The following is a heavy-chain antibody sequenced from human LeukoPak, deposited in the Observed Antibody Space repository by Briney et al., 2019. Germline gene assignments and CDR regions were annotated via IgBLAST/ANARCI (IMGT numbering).Heavy chain of an antibody. CDR2: IYPNSGGT. D-gene: IGHD3-3*01. V-gene: IGHV1-2*06. CDR1: GYTFTGYY. CDR3: ARDWAHTIFGVVITPPFDP. J-gene: IGHJ5*02. Sequence: ASVKVSCKASGYTFTGYYMHWVRQAPGQGLEWMGRIYPNSGGTNYAQKFQGRVTMTRDTSISTAYMELSRLRSDDTAVYYCARDWAHTIFGVVITPPFDPWGQGTLVTVSS.